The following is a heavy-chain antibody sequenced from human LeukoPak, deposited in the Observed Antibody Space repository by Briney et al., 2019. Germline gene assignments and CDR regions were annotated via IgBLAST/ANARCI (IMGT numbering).Heavy chain of an antibody. D-gene: IGHD1-7*01. V-gene: IGHV3-53*01. CDR1: GFTVSSNY. CDR2: IYSGGST. CDR3: ARGRFFGITGTTKYYFDY. J-gene: IGHJ4*02. Sequence: GGSLRLSCAASGFTVSSNYMSWVRQAPGKGLEWVSVIYSGGSTYYADSVKGRFTISRDNSKNTLYLQMNSLRAEDTAVYYCARGRFFGITGTTKYYFDYWGQGTLVTVSS.